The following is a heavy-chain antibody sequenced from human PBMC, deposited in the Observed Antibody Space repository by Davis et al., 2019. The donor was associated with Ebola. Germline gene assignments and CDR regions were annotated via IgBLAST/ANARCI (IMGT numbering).Heavy chain of an antibody. D-gene: IGHD4-17*01. CDR3: ACTPQTTVWFDP. V-gene: IGHV4-39*07. CDR1: GGSISSGSYY. CDR2: THYSGST. Sequence: SETLSLTCTVSGGSISSGSYYWGWIRQPPGKGLEWIGNTHYSGSTYYNPSLKSRVTISVDTSKNQFSLKLSSVTAADTAVYYCACTPQTTVWFDPWGQGTLVTVSS. J-gene: IGHJ5*02.